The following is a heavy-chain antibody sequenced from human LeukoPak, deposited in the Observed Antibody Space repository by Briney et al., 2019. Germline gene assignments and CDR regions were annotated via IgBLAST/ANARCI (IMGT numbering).Heavy chain of an antibody. CDR1: GYILTELS. CDR3: ATETTAGTLDY. D-gene: IGHD6-13*01. CDR2: FDPEDGEK. V-gene: IGHV1-24*01. J-gene: IGHJ4*02. Sequence: ASAKVSCKVSGYILTELSMHWVRQAPRKGLEWMGGFDPEDGEKIYAQRFQGRVTMTEDTSTDTAYMELSSLRSDDTAVYYCATETTAGTLDYWGQGTLVTVSS.